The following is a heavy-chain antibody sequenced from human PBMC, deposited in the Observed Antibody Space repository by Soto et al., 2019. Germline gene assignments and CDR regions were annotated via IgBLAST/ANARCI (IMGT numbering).Heavy chain of an antibody. J-gene: IGHJ5*02. CDR2: ISSSASHI. CDR3: ARGYTGYCSGGTCYWFDP. CDR1: GFSFSSYS. Sequence: EVQLVESGGGLVKPGGSLRLSCAASGFSFSSYSMNWVRQAQGKGLEWVSSISSSASHINYADSVKGRFTISRDNAKKSLYLQMNSLRAEDMTVYYCARGYTGYCSGGTCYWFDPWGQGTLVTVSS. D-gene: IGHD2-15*01. V-gene: IGHV3-21*01.